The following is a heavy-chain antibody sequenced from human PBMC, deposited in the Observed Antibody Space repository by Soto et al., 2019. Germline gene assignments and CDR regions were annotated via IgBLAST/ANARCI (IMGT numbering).Heavy chain of an antibody. V-gene: IGHV3-21*01. Sequence: EVQLVESGGGLVKPGGSLRLSCAASGFTFSSYSMNWVRQAPGKGLEWVSSISSSISYIYYADSVKGQFTISRDNAKNSLYMQMNSLRAEDTAVYYCARELTTVTSDNWFDPWGQGTLVTVSS. CDR2: ISSSISYI. D-gene: IGHD4-4*01. J-gene: IGHJ5*02. CDR3: ARELTTVTSDNWFDP. CDR1: GFTFSSYS.